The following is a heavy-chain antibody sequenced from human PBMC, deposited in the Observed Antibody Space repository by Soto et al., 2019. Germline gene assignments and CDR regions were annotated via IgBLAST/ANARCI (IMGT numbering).Heavy chain of an antibody. CDR2: IYLGDSDT. D-gene: IGHD2-15*01. CDR1: GYSFTSYW. Sequence: GESLKISCKGSGYSFTSYWIGWVRQMPGKGLEWMGIIYLGDSDTRYSPSFQVQVTISADKSICTAYLQWIRVTASDTAMYYCARRYCSGGSCYSVRAWFDPWGQATLVPVSS. J-gene: IGHJ5*02. V-gene: IGHV5-51*01. CDR3: ARRYCSGGSCYSVRAWFDP.